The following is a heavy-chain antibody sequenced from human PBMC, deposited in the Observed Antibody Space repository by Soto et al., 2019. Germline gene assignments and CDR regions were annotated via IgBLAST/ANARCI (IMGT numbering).Heavy chain of an antibody. Sequence: GGSLRLSCAASGFTFSSYEMNWVRQAPGQGLEWVSYISDSGGTVYYADSVKGRFTVSRDNAQNSVYLQMNSLRTGDTAVYYCARDLLHYDFWSGYSAYFYYGMDVWGPGTTVTVSS. CDR1: GFTFSSYE. CDR3: ARDLLHYDFWSGYSAYFYYGMDV. V-gene: IGHV3-48*03. J-gene: IGHJ6*02. D-gene: IGHD3-3*01. CDR2: ISDSGGTV.